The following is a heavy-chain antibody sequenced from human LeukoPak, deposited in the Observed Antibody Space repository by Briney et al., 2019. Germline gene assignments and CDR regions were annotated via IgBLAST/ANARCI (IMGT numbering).Heavy chain of an antibody. V-gene: IGHV3-23*01. CDR1: GFAFSSYA. CDR3: AKEQEVLLWFGELDY. D-gene: IGHD3-10*01. J-gene: IGHJ4*02. CDR2: ISGSGGST. Sequence: GGSLRLSCAASGFAFSSYAMSWVRQAPGKGLEWVSAISGSGGSTYYADSVKGRFTISRDNSKNTLYLQMNSLRAEDTAVYYCAKEQEVLLWFGELDYWGQGTLVTVSS.